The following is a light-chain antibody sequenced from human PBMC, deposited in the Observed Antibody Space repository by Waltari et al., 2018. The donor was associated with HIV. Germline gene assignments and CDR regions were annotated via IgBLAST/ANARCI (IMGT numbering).Light chain of an antibody. J-gene: IGKJ2*01. CDR3: QQSYSTPQT. CDR2: AAS. V-gene: IGKV1-39*01. CDR1: QSISSY. Sequence: DIQMTQSPSSLSASVGDRVTITCRASQSISSYLNWYQHKPGKAPKLLIYAASILQSAVPSRFSGSGSGTDFTLTISSLHPEDFATYYCQQSYSTPQTFGQGTKLEIK.